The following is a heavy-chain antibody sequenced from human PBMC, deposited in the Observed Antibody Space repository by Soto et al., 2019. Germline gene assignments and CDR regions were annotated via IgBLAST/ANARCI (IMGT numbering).Heavy chain of an antibody. CDR2: ISSKSNQI. Sequence: EVQVVESGGGLVKPGGSLRLSCAASGFTFNNDNMNWVRQGPGKGLEWVASISSKSNQIFHADSVKGRFTISRDNAKNSLYLQMYSLRAEVTAVYYCAKDRGLGSPGSGGLDFWGQGTTVTVSS. CDR3: AKDRGLGSPGSGGLDF. J-gene: IGHJ6*02. D-gene: IGHD3-10*01. V-gene: IGHV3-21*01. CDR1: GFTFNNDN.